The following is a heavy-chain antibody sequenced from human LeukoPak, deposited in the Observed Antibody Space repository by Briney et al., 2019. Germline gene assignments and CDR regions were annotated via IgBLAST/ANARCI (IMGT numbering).Heavy chain of an antibody. D-gene: IGHD6-19*01. Sequence: GGSLRLSCEASGFTFSSYWMNWVRQAPGKGLEWVAYIKQDGSEKYYVDSVKGRFTISRDNARNSLYLQMNSLRAEDTAVYYCARAGGLYSSGWYNRYPYYYYGMDVWGQGTTVTVSS. J-gene: IGHJ6*02. CDR3: ARAGGLYSSGWYNRYPYYYYGMDV. CDR1: GFTFSSYW. CDR2: IKQDGSEK. V-gene: IGHV3-7*01.